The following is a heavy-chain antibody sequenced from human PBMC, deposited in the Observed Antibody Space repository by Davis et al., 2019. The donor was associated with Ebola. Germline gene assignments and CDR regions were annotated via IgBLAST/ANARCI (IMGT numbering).Heavy chain of an antibody. CDR2: INPSGGST. J-gene: IGHJ4*02. Sequence: ASVKVSCKASGYTFTSYYMHWVRQAPGQGLEWMGIINPSGGSTSYAQKFQGRVTMTRDTSTSTVYMELSSLRSEDTAVYYCARDGRRSVVAATGDYWGQGTLVTVSS. CDR1: GYTFTSYY. V-gene: IGHV1-46*01. CDR3: ARDGRRSVVAATGDY. D-gene: IGHD2-15*01.